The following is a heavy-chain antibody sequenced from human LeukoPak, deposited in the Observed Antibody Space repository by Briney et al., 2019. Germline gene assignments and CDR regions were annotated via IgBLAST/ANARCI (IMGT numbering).Heavy chain of an antibody. J-gene: IGHJ5*02. CDR3: ARQRITMVRGVISNNWFDP. V-gene: IGHV4-39*01. D-gene: IGHD3-10*01. CDR2: IYYSGST. CDR1: GGSISSSSYY. Sequence: SETLSLTCTVSGGSISSSSYYWGWIRQPPGKGLEWIGSIYYSGSTYYNPSLKSRVTISVDTSKNQFSLKLSSVTADTAVYYCARQRITMVRGVISNNWFDPWGQGTLVTVSS.